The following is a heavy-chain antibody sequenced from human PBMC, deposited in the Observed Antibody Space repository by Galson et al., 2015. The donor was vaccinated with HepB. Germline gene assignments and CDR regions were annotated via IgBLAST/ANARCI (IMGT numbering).Heavy chain of an antibody. V-gene: IGHV1-18*01. Sequence: SVKVSCKASNYTFTNFGVSWVRQAPGQGLVWMGWISAYNGDTNYVQKFQGRVTMTTDTSTNTAHMELRRLKYDDTAVYYRARVAGGMDVWGQGTTVTVSS. CDR3: ARVAGGMDV. CDR2: ISAYNGDT. J-gene: IGHJ6*02. CDR1: NYTFTNFG.